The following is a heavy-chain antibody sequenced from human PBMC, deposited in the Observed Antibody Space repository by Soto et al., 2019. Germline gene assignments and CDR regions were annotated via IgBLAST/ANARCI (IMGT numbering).Heavy chain of an antibody. Sequence: QVQLVESGGGVVQPGGSLRLSCTASGFTFTTFGIHWVRQAPGKGLEWVALLSYDGHNKYYSDSVKGRFTISRDNYKNTLSLQMNSLRAEDTAVYYCAKDLQAYGDYNYYYYGMDVWGQGTTVSVSS. CDR2: LSYDGHNK. D-gene: IGHD4-17*01. CDR1: GFTFTTFG. J-gene: IGHJ6*02. V-gene: IGHV3-30*18. CDR3: AKDLQAYGDYNYYYYGMDV.